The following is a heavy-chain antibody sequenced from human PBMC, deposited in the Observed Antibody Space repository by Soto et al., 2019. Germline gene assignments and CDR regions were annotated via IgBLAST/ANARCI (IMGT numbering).Heavy chain of an antibody. CDR2: INPFLSMS. CDR1: GKTSTSYP. CDR3: ATSYGSGYRAFDS. Sequence: QVQLVQSGADVKKPGSSVRVSCKASGKTSTSYPINWLRQAPGLGLQWMGRINPFLSMSNYAPRFKGRVTMTADKSTSTAYMELSSLRSEDTAMYYCATSYGSGYRAFDSWGQGALVTVSS. J-gene: IGHJ4*02. D-gene: IGHD3-10*01. V-gene: IGHV1-69*02.